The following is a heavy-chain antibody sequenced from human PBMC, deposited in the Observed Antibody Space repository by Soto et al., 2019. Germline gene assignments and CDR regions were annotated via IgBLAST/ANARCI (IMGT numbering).Heavy chain of an antibody. CDR2: IYDSGST. Sequence: SETLSLTCAVSGDSISRGGYSWTWIRQPPGKALEWIGNIYDSGSTSYNPSLKSRVTMSVDTSKNQFSLRLTSVTAADTAVYYCAREGGYFDSSGSGVYHYHGVDVWGQGTTVTVSS. CDR1: GDSISRGGYS. CDR3: AREGGYFDSSGSGVYHYHGVDV. D-gene: IGHD3-22*01. V-gene: IGHV4-30-2*01. J-gene: IGHJ6*02.